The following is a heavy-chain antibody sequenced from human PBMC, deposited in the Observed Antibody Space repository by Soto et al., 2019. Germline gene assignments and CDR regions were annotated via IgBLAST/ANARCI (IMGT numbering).Heavy chain of an antibody. Sequence: PGGSLRLSCAASGFTFSSYAMSWVRQAPGKGLEWVSAISGSGGSTYYADSVKGRFTISRDNSKNTLYLQMNSLRAEDTAVYYCAKDKAGTGPNNYYGMDVWGQGTTVTVSS. V-gene: IGHV3-23*01. CDR2: ISGSGGST. D-gene: IGHD6-13*01. CDR3: AKDKAGTGPNNYYGMDV. CDR1: GFTFSSYA. J-gene: IGHJ6*02.